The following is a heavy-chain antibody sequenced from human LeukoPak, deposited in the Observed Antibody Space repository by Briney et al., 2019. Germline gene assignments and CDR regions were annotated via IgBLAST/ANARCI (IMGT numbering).Heavy chain of an antibody. CDR2: IYYSGST. CDR1: GGSISSYY. V-gene: IGHV4-59*01. CDR3: TGIAVAVTVVDY. J-gene: IGHJ4*02. Sequence: SETLSLTCTVSGGSISSYYWSWIRQPPGNGLEWIGYIYYSGSTNYNPSLKSRVTISGDTSKNQFSLKLSSVTAADTAVYYCTGIAVAVTVVDYWGQGTLVTVSS. D-gene: IGHD6-19*01.